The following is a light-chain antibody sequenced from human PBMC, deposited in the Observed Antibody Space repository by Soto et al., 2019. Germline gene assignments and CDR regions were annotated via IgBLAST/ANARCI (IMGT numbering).Light chain of an antibody. V-gene: IGLV2-14*03. CDR1: SSDVGSYNY. J-gene: IGLJ2*01. Sequence: QSVLTQPASVSGSPGQSITISCTGTSSDVGSYNYVSWYQQHPGKAPKLMIYDVSYRPSGVSNRFSGSKSGNTASLTISGLQAEDEADYYCCSYISSNTPVVFGRGTKLTVL. CDR3: CSYISSNTPVV. CDR2: DVS.